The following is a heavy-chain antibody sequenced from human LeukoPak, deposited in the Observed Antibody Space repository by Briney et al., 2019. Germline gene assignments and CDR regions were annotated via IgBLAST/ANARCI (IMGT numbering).Heavy chain of an antibody. CDR3: ARDLGLMVRGVIGY. Sequence: ASVKVSCKASGGTFSSYAISWVRQAPGQGLEWMGGIIPIFGTANYAQKFQGRVTITADKSTSTAYMELSSLRSEDTAVYYCARDLGLMVRGVIGYWGQGTLVTVSS. CDR1: GGTFSSYA. CDR2: IIPIFGTA. V-gene: IGHV1-69*06. D-gene: IGHD3-10*01. J-gene: IGHJ4*02.